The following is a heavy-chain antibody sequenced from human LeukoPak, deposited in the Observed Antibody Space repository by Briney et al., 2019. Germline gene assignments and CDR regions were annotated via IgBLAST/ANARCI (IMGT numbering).Heavy chain of an antibody. V-gene: IGHV3-30*01. J-gene: IGHJ4*02. CDR2: ISYDGSNK. D-gene: IGHD1-1*01. Sequence: GRSLRLSCAASGFTFSSYAMHWVRQAPGKGLEWVVVISYDGSNKYYADSVKGRFTISRDNSKNTLYLQMNSLRAEDTAVYYCARIRSLRSVFNEPTVDYWGQGTLVTVSS. CDR1: GFTFSSYA. CDR3: ARIRSLRSVFNEPTVDY.